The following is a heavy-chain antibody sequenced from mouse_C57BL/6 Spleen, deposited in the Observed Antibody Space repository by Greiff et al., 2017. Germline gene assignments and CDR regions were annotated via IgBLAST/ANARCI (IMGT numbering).Heavy chain of an antibody. CDR1: GYTFTSYW. Sequence: QVQLKLPGTELVKPGASVKLSCKASGYTFTSYWMHWVKQRPGQGLEWIGNINPSNGGTNYNEKFKSKATLTVDKSSSTAYMQLSSLTSEDSAVYYCARGGTRGYFDYWGQGTTLTVSS. V-gene: IGHV1-53*01. D-gene: IGHD3-3*01. CDR2: INPSNGGT. CDR3: ARGGTRGYFDY. J-gene: IGHJ2*01.